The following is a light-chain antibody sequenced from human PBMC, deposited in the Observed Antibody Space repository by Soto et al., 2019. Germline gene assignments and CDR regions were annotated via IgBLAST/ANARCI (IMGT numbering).Light chain of an antibody. CDR2: GAS. J-gene: IGKJ1*01. V-gene: IGKV3-20*01. CDR3: QQYGSSGT. CDR1: QSVSNNY. Sequence: EVVLTQSPGSLYLYPGERATLSCRASQSVSNNYLAWYQQKPGQAPGLLIYGASNRATGIPDRFSGSGSGTDFTLTISRLEPEDFAVYYCQQYGSSGTFGQGTKVDIK.